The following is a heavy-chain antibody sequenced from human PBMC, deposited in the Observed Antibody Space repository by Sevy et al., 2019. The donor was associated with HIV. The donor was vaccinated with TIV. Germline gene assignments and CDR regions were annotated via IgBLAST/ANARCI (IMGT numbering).Heavy chain of an antibody. CDR3: AIASGYYDSSGLPDY. V-gene: IGHV3-11*01. CDR1: GFTFSDYY. Sequence: GGSLRLSCAASGFTFSDYYMSWIRQAPGKGLEWVSYISSSGSTIYYADSVKGRFTISRDNAKNELYLQMNSLRAEDTAVYYCAIASGYYDSSGLPDYWGQGTLVTVSS. J-gene: IGHJ4*02. D-gene: IGHD3-22*01. CDR2: ISSSGSTI.